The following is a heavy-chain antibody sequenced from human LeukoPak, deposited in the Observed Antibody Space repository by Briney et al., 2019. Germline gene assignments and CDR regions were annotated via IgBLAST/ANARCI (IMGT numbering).Heavy chain of an antibody. D-gene: IGHD4-23*01. V-gene: IGHV1-8*03. CDR1: GYTFTSYD. CDR3: ARDYGGNSGWFDP. J-gene: IGHJ5*02. CDR2: MNPNSGNT. Sequence: ASVKVSCKASGYTFTSYDINWVRQATGQGLEWMGWMNPNSGNTGYAQKFQGRVTITRDTSISTAYVELSSLGSEDTAVYYCARDYGGNSGWFDPWGQGTLVTVSS.